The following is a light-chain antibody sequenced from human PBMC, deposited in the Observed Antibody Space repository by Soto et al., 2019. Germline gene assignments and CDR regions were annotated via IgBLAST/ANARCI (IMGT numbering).Light chain of an antibody. Sequence: DIQMTQSPSTLSASVGDRVTITCRASQSISSWLAWYQQKPGKAPKLLIYDASSLESGVPSRFSGSGSGTEFTLTISSLQPDDFPTSSCQQYNSYSVTFGQGTKVEIK. CDR3: QQYNSYSVT. V-gene: IGKV1-5*01. CDR1: QSISSW. CDR2: DAS. J-gene: IGKJ1*01.